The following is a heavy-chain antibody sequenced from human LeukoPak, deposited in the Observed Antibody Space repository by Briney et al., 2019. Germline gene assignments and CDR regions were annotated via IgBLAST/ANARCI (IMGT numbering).Heavy chain of an antibody. V-gene: IGHV3-7*01. CDR2: IKEDGSEK. Sequence: GGSLRLSCAASGFTFSRHWMSWVRQAPGKGLEWVANIKEDGSEKYYVDSVKGRFTISRDNAKNSLYLQMNSLRAEDTAVYYCARGGATTFGLWGNAFDIWGQGTMVTVSS. CDR1: GFTFSRHW. D-gene: IGHD3-3*01. J-gene: IGHJ3*02. CDR3: ARGGATTFGLWGNAFDI.